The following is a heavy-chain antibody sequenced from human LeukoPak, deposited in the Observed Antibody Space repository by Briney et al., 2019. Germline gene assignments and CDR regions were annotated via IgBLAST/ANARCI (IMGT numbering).Heavy chain of an antibody. D-gene: IGHD5-18*01. CDR2: IYNGGST. Sequence: GGSLRLSCAASGFTVSSNFMNWVRQAPGRGLEWVSVIYNGGSTSYADSVKGRFTISRDNSKNTLFLQMNSLRIDDTAVYYCAREGYSSGSRTGIDYWGQGTLVTVSS. CDR1: GFTVSSNF. CDR3: AREGYSSGSRTGIDY. J-gene: IGHJ4*02. V-gene: IGHV3-66*02.